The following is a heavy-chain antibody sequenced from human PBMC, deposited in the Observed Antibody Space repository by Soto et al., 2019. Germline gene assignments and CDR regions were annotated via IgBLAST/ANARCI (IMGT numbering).Heavy chain of an antibody. D-gene: IGHD1-26*01. CDR1: GDSIGRFY. J-gene: IGHJ6*02. Sequence: QLQLHESGPGLVKPSETLSLTCNVSGDSIGRFYWSWIRQSAGEGLEWIGRVYSTGGVTYNPALKGRVTISLDRSNKHVSLEMNSVTAADTAVYFCARDLSGTGLDIWGRGTRVSVSS. CDR2: VYSTGGV. V-gene: IGHV4-4*07. CDR3: ARDLSGTGLDI.